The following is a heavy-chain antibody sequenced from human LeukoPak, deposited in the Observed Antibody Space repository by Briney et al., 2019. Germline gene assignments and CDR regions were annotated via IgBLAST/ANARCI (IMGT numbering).Heavy chain of an antibody. CDR1: GYTFTDYY. CDR2: INPNSGGT. Sequence: ASVKVSCKASGYTFTDYYMHWVRQAPGQGLEWMGRINPNSGGTNYAQKFQGRVTMTMDTSISTAYMELSRLPSDDTAAYYCARSRARINYYDSGGYEANFDYWGQGTLVTVSS. J-gene: IGHJ4*02. V-gene: IGHV1-2*02. D-gene: IGHD3-22*01. CDR3: ARSRARINYYDSGGYEANFDY.